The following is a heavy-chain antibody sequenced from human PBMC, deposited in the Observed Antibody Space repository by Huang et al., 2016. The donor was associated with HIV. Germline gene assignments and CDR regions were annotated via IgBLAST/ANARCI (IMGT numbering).Heavy chain of an antibody. Sequence: QLQLQESGPGLVKPSETLSLTCTVSGGSISSSGYYWGWIRQPPGKGLEWIGSIYYSGSTYYNPALKSRVTRSVDASKNQFSLKLSSVTAADTAVYYCASPDYYDSSGYYSEYFQHWGQGTLVTVSS. CDR2: IYYSGST. J-gene: IGHJ1*01. D-gene: IGHD3-22*01. CDR3: ASPDYYDSSGYYSEYFQH. V-gene: IGHV4-39*01. CDR1: GGSISSSGYY.